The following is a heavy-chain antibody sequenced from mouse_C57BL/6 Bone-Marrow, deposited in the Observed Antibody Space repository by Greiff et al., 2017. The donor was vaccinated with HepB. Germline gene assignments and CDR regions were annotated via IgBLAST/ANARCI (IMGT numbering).Heavy chain of an antibody. J-gene: IGHJ4*01. V-gene: IGHV5-4*01. Sequence: EVHLVESGGGLVKPGGSLKLSCAASGFTFSSYAMSWVRQTPEKRLEWVATISDGGSYTYYPDNVKGRFTISRDNAKNTLYLQMSRLKSEDTAMYYGARDWVTTAAAMDYWGQGTSVTVSS. CDR2: ISDGGSYT. CDR1: GFTFSSYA. D-gene: IGHD1-2*01. CDR3: ARDWVTTAAAMDY.